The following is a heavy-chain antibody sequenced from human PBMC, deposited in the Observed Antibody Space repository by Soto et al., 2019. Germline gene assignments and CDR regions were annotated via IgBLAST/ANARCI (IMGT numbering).Heavy chain of an antibody. CDR3: ARDPLWGTAMVLWYFDL. CDR2: ISYDGSNK. D-gene: IGHD5-18*01. CDR1: GFTFSSYA. J-gene: IGHJ2*01. V-gene: IGHV3-30-3*01. Sequence: QVQLVESGGGVVQPGRSLRLSCAASGFTFSSYAMHWVRQAPGKGLEWVAVISYDGSNKYYADSVKGRFTISRDNSKNKRYLQMNSRRAEDTAVYYCARDPLWGTAMVLWYFDLWGRGTLVTVSS.